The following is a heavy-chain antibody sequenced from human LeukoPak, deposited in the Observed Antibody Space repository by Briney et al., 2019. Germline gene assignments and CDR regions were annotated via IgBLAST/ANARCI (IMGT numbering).Heavy chain of an antibody. V-gene: IGHV3-23*01. Sequence: GGSLRPSCAASGFTFSSYAMSWVRQAPGKGLEWVSAISGRGSSTYYPDSVKGRFTISRDNSKNTLYLQMNGLRVEDTAVYYCAKGPPSAGVAPNWGRGTLVTVSS. D-gene: IGHD2-21*01. CDR1: GFTFSSYA. J-gene: IGHJ4*02. CDR3: AKGPPSAGVAPN. CDR2: ISGRGSST.